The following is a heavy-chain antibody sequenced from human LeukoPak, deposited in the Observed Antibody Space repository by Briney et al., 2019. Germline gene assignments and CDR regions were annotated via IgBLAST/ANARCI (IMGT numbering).Heavy chain of an antibody. D-gene: IGHD6-6*01. V-gene: IGHV3-66*02. J-gene: IGHJ4*02. CDR1: GFTVSSNY. Sequence: PGGSLRLSCAASGFTVSSNYMSWVRQAPGKGLEWVSVIYSGGSTYYADSVKGRFTISRDNSKNTLYLQMNSLRAEDTAVYYCARDETEQLVEGFDYWGQGTLVTVSS. CDR2: IYSGGST. CDR3: ARDETEQLVEGFDY.